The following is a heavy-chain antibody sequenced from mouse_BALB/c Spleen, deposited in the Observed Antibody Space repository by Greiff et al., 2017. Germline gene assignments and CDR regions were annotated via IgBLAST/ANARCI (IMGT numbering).Heavy chain of an antibody. D-gene: IGHD2-4*01. V-gene: IGHV4-1*02. CDR1: GFDFSRYW. CDR2: INPDSSTI. Sequence: EVKLLESGGGLVQPGGSLKLSCAASGFDFSRYWMSWVRQAPGKGLEWIGEINPDSSTINYTPSLKDKFIISRDNAKNTLYLQMSKVRSEDTALYYCARRGYDYEEAWFAYWGQGTLVTVSA. J-gene: IGHJ3*01. CDR3: ARRGYDYEEAWFAY.